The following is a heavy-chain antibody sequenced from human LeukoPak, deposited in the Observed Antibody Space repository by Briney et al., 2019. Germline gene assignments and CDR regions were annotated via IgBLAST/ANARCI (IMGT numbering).Heavy chain of an antibody. J-gene: IGHJ4*02. D-gene: IGHD6-19*01. CDR1: GFTFSSYG. Sequence: GGSLRLSCAASGFTFSSYGMPWVRQAPGKGLEWVAVIWYDGSNKYYADSVKGRFTISRDNSKNTLYLQMNSLRAEDTAVYYCAKYRSGWSSYWGQGTLVTVSS. CDR2: IWYDGSNK. V-gene: IGHV3-33*06. CDR3: AKYRSGWSSY.